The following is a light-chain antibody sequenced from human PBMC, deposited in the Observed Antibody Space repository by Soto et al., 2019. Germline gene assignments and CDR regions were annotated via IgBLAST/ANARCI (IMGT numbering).Light chain of an antibody. CDR2: DVT. Sequence: QSALTQPASVSGSPGQSITISCTGTSSDVGDYNYVSWYQQHPGKAPKLMIYDVTNRPSGVSNRFSGSKSGNTASLTISGLQAEDEGDYYCSSCATTSTPLFGGGTKLTVL. V-gene: IGLV2-14*01. CDR1: SSDVGDYNY. CDR3: SSCATTSTPL. J-gene: IGLJ2*01.